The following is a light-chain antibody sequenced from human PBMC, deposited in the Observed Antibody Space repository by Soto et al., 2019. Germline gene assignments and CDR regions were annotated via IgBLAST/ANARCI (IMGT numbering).Light chain of an antibody. CDR2: AAS. V-gene: IGKV1-39*01. J-gene: IGKJ1*01. Sequence: NQSRSSLSASVGDSVTINKRASQSISSYLNWYQQKPGKAPKLLIYAASSLQSGVPSRFSGSRTGTDFTRTISRLHPEDFATYYGPLSYITRRTFEQGGMVDIK. CDR1: QSISSY. CDR3: PLSYITRRT.